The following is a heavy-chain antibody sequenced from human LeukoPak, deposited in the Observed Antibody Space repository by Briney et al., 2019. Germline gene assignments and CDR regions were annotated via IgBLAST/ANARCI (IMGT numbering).Heavy chain of an antibody. D-gene: IGHD3-10*01. CDR2: IRYDGSNK. J-gene: IGHJ3*02. CDR3: ARGGIITSYAFEI. V-gene: IGHV3-30*02. CDR1: GFTFSSYG. Sequence: GGSLRLSCAASGFTFSSYGMHWVRRAPGKGLEWVAFIRYDGSNKYYADSVKGRFTISRDNSKNTLYLQMNSLRAEDTAVYYCARGGIITSYAFEIWGQGAMVTVSS.